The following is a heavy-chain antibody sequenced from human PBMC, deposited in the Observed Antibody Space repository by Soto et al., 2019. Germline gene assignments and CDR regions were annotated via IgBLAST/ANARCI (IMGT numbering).Heavy chain of an antibody. V-gene: IGHV4-31*03. CDR1: GGSNIRDGYY. CDR3: ARATPAGSADF. Sequence: QEQLQESGPGLVKPSQTLSLTCTVTGGSNIRDGYYWSWIRQHPGKGLEWIAYISYSGGSYSNPSLKSRVTISADTSKNQFSLRLTSVTAADTAVYFCARATPAGSADFWGQGTLVTVSS. D-gene: IGHD2-2*01. J-gene: IGHJ4*02. CDR2: ISYSGGS.